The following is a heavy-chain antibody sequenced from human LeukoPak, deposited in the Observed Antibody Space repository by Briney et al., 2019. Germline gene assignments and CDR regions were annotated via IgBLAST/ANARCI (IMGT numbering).Heavy chain of an antibody. CDR2: IYTSGSN. Sequence: SETLSLTCTVSGGSISSYYWSWIRQPAGKGLEWIGRIYTSGSNNYNPSLKSRVTIAVDRSKNQFSLKLTSVTAADTAVYYCARGATAGRFSLRPTGAYYMDVWGKGTTVTVSS. D-gene: IGHD6-13*01. CDR1: GGSISSYY. J-gene: IGHJ6*03. V-gene: IGHV4-4*07. CDR3: ARGATAGRFSLRPTGAYYMDV.